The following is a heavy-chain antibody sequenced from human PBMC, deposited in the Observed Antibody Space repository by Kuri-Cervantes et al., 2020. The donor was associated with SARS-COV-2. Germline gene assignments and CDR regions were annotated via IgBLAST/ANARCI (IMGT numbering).Heavy chain of an antibody. CDR3: ARDCRYCTDGSWTFFFDY. V-gene: IGHV3-30*01. CDR1: GFSFSTYA. J-gene: IGHJ4*02. D-gene: IGHD2-8*01. Sequence: LSLTCAASGFSFSTYAMHWVRQAPGKGLEWVAVISNDVNNKYYAESVKGRFTISRDNSKNALYLQMNSLRVEDTAVYYCARDCRYCTDGSWTFFFDYWGQGTLVTVSS. CDR2: ISNDVNNK.